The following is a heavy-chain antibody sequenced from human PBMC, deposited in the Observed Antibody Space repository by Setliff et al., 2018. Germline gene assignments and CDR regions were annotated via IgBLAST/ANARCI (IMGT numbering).Heavy chain of an antibody. D-gene: IGHD3-22*01. CDR2: VSYGGST. CDR3: ARTGTTYYYSCMDV. V-gene: IGHV4-59*08. CDR1: GAAISTYY. Sequence: PSDTLSLTCAVSGAAISTYYWSWLRQPPGKGLEWIGYVSYGGSTKYNPSLESRVTISLDAPKNQFSLKLTSVTAADTAVYYCARTGTTYYYSCMDVWGKGTTVTVSS. J-gene: IGHJ6*03.